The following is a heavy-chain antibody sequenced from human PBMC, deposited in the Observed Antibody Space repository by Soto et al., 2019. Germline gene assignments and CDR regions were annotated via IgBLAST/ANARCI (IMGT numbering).Heavy chain of an antibody. J-gene: IGHJ4*02. CDR3: ARDRYYYDSSGSPTGFDY. D-gene: IGHD3-22*01. V-gene: IGHV1-69*13. CDR2: IIPIFGTA. Sequence: SSVKVSCKASGGTFSSYAISWVRQAPGQGLEWMGGIIPIFGTANYAQKFQGRVTITADESTSTAYMELSSLRSEDTAVYYCARDRYYYDSSGSPTGFDYWGQGTLGTISS. CDR1: GGTFSSYA.